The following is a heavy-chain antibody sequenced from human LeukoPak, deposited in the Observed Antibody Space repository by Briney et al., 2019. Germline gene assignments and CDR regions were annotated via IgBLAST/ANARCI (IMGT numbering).Heavy chain of an antibody. D-gene: IGHD6-19*01. CDR2: IYRGGST. CDR1: GFTVSSNY. J-gene: IGHJ1*01. Sequence: PGGSLRLSCAASGFTVSSNYMSWVRQAPGKGLEWVSVIYRGGSTYYADSGKARFTISRENSKNTLYLQMNSLRAEDTAVYYCASHPGSSGWYEYFQHWGQGTLVTVSS. CDR3: ASHPGSSGWYEYFQH. V-gene: IGHV3-53*01.